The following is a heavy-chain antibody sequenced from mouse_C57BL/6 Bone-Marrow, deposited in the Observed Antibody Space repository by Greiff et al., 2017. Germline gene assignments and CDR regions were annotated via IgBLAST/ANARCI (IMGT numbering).Heavy chain of an antibody. D-gene: IGHD2-3*01. CDR1: GFTFTDYY. J-gene: IGHJ2*01. CDR2: IRNKANGYTT. Sequence: EVQLVESGGGLVQPGGSLSLSCAASGFTFTDYYMSWVRQPPGKALEWLGFIRNKANGYTTEYSASVKGRFTISRDNSQSILYLQMKALRAEDSATYYCARYRGLLLDYWGQGTTLTVSS. V-gene: IGHV7-3*01. CDR3: ARYRGLLLDY.